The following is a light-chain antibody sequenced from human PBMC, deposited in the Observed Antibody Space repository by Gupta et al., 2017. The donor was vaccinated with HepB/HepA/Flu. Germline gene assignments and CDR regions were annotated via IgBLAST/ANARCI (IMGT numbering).Light chain of an antibody. Sequence: ELTQDPAVSVALGQTVRITCQGDSLRSYYASWYQQKPGQAPVLVIYGKNNRPSGIPDRFSGSSSGNTASWTITGAQAEDEADYYCNSRDSSGNHYVFGTGIKVTVL. CDR2: GKN. CDR1: SLRSYY. J-gene: IGLJ1*01. V-gene: IGLV3-19*01. CDR3: NSRDSSGNHYV.